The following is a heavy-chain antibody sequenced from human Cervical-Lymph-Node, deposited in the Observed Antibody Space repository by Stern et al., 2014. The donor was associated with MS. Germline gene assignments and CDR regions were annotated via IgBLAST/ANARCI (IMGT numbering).Heavy chain of an antibody. D-gene: IGHD6-19*01. V-gene: IGHV1-2*04. CDR2: INPNSGGT. J-gene: IGHJ6*02. Sequence: QVQLVQSGAEVKKPGASVKVPCKASGYTFTGYYMHWVRQAPGQGLEWMGWINPNSGGTNYAQKFQGWVTMTRDTSISTAYMELSRLRSDDTAVYYCARDRPYSSGWSYGMDVWGQGTTVTVSS. CDR1: GYTFTGYY. CDR3: ARDRPYSSGWSYGMDV.